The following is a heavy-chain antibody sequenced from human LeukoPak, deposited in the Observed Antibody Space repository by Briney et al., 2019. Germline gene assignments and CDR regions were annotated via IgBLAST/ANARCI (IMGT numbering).Heavy chain of an antibody. CDR2: INHSGST. J-gene: IGHJ4*02. V-gene: IGHV4-34*01. Sequence: KPSETLSLTCAVYGGSFSGYYWSWIRQPPGKGLEWIGEINHSGSTNYNPPLKSRVTISVDTSKNQFSLKLSSVTAADTAVYYCARGSTYYYDSSAYAPYYFDYWGQGTLVTVSS. CDR3: ARGSTYYYDSSAYAPYYFDY. CDR1: GGSFSGYY. D-gene: IGHD3-22*01.